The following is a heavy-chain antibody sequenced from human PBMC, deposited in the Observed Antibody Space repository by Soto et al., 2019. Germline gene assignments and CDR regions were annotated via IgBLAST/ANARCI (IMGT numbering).Heavy chain of an antibody. Sequence: GGSLRLSCATSGFTFSDYYMSWIRQAPGKGLEWVSYISSSGSTIYYADSVKGRFTISRDNAKNSLYLQMNSLRAEDTAVYYCARNVEHNYYYYMDVWGKGTTVTVSS. D-gene: IGHD1-1*01. J-gene: IGHJ6*03. V-gene: IGHV3-11*01. CDR1: GFTFSDYY. CDR3: ARNVEHNYYYYMDV. CDR2: ISSSGSTI.